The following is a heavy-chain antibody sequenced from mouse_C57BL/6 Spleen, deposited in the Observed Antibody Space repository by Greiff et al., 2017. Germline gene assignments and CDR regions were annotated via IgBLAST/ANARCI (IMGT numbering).Heavy chain of an antibody. CDR2: IYPRSGNT. J-gene: IGHJ2*01. Sequence: QVQLKESGAELARPGASVKLSCKASGYTFTSYGISWVKQRTGQGLEWIGEIYPRSGNTYYNEKFKGKATLTADKSSSTAYMELRSLTSEDSAVYFCAPLSTVVAFDYWGQGTTLTVSS. CDR1: GYTFTSYG. D-gene: IGHD1-1*01. CDR3: APLSTVVAFDY. V-gene: IGHV1-81*01.